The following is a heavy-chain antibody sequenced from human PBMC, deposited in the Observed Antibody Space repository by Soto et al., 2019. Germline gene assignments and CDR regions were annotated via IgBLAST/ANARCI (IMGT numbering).Heavy chain of an antibody. CDR1: GGSFSGYY. V-gene: IGHV4-34*01. CDR3: ARRATTVTYDAFDI. D-gene: IGHD4-17*01. CDR2: INHSGTA. J-gene: IGHJ3*02. Sequence: SETLSLTCAVYGGSFSGYYGSWIRQPPGKGLEWIGEINHSGTAHYTPSLKSRLTISVDTSKNQFSLNLSAVTAADTAVYYCARRATTVTYDAFDIWGQGTMVTVSS.